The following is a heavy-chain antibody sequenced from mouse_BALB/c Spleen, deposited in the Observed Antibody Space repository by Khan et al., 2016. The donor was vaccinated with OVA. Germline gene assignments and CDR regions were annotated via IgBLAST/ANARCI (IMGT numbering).Heavy chain of an antibody. CDR1: GYSITSGYA. CDR2: ISYSGVT. J-gene: IGHJ2*01. D-gene: IGHD1-1*01. Sequence: EVKLLESGPGLVKPSQSLSLTCTVTGYSITSGYAWNWIRQFPGNKLEWMGYISYSGVTSYTPSFKSRISITRDTSKNQFFLQLNSVTTEDTATYYCARGNYYGYYFDYWGQGTTLTVSS. CDR3: ARGNYYGYYFDY. V-gene: IGHV3-2*02.